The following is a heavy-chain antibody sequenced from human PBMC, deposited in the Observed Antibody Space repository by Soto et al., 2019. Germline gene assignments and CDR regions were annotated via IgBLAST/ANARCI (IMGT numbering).Heavy chain of an antibody. CDR1: GYTFTSYD. J-gene: IGHJ6*02. D-gene: IGHD3-16*01. CDR3: ARGRVGSYYYYGMDV. V-gene: IGHV1-69*13. CDR2: IIPIFGTA. Sequence: SVKVSCKASGYTFTSYDINWVRQAPGQGLEWMGGIIPIFGTANYAQKFQGRVTITADESTSTAYMELSSLRSEDTAVYYCARGRVGSYYYYGMDVWGQGTTVTVSS.